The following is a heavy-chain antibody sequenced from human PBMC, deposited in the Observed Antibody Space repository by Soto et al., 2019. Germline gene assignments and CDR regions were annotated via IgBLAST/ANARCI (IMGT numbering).Heavy chain of an antibody. CDR3: ARDRLEMATIMGPYGMDV. CDR1: GFTFSSYA. D-gene: IGHD5-12*01. V-gene: IGHV3-30-3*01. CDR2: ISYDGSNK. Sequence: GGSLRLSCAASGFTFSSYAMHWVRQAPGKGLEWVAVISYDGSNKYYADSVKGRFTISRDNSKNTLYLQMNSLRAEDTAVYYCARDRLEMATIMGPYGMDVWGQGTTVTVSS. J-gene: IGHJ6*02.